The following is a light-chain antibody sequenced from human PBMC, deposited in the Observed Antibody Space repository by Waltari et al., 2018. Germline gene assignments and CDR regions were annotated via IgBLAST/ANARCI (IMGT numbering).Light chain of an antibody. V-gene: IGKV3-11*01. Sequence: EIVLTQSPATLSLSPGERATLSCRASPSVSSYLAWYQQKPGQAPRLLIYDASNRATGIPARFSGSGSGTDFTLTISSLQPEDFALYYCQQRSNWWTFGQGT. CDR1: PSVSSY. CDR2: DAS. J-gene: IGKJ1*01. CDR3: QQRSNWWT.